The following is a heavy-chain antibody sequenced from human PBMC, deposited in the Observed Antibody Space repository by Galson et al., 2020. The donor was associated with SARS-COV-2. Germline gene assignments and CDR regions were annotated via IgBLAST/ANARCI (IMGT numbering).Heavy chain of an antibody. V-gene: IGHV4-61*02. CDR3: AREGGEFGELFPNYYYYYGMDV. CDR1: GGSISSGSYY. D-gene: IGHD3-10*01. Sequence: SETLSLTCTVSGGSISSGSYYWSWIRQPAGKGLEWIGRIYTSGSTNYNPSLKSRVTISVDTSKNQFSLKLSSVTAADTAVYYCAREGGEFGELFPNYYYYYGMDVWGQGTTVTVSS. CDR2: IYTSGST. J-gene: IGHJ6*02.